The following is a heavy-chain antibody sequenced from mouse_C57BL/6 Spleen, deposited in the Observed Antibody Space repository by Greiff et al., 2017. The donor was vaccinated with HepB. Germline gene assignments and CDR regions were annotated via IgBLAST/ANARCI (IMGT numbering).Heavy chain of an antibody. D-gene: IGHD2-5*01. J-gene: IGHJ3*01. V-gene: IGHV2-2*01. CDR3: ARGAYYSNSFAY. CDR2: IWSGGST. CDR1: GFSLTSYG. Sequence: VQLQESGPGLVQPSQSLSITCTVSGFSLTSYGVHWVRQSPGKGLEWLGVIWSGGSTDYNAAFISRLSISKDNSKSQVFFKMNSLQADDTAIYYCARGAYYSNSFAYWGQGTLVTVSA.